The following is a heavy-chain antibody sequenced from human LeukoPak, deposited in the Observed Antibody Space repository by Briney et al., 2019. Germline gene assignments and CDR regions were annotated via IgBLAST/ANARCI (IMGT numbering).Heavy chain of an antibody. J-gene: IGHJ4*02. CDR2: IRSKKDGEIT. CDR1: GFTFSTNN. D-gene: IGHD1-26*01. CDR3: AKGGPRGTYFDY. Sequence: GGSLRLSCAASGFTFSTNNMNWVRQAPGKGLEWVARIRSKKDGEITDYAAPVKGRFSISRDDSKNTVFLQMSILKTEDTAVYYCAKGGPRGTYFDYWGQGNLVTVSS. V-gene: IGHV3-15*01.